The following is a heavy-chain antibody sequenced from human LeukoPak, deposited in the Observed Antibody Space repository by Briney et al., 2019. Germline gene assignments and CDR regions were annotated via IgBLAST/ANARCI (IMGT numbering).Heavy chain of an antibody. J-gene: IGHJ4*02. V-gene: IGHV3-15*01. D-gene: IGHD1-26*01. CDR2: IKSKTDGGTA. Sequence: PGGSLRLSCAASGFTFSNAWMGWVRQAPGKGLEWVGRIKSKTDGGTADYAAPVKGRFTISRDDSKNTLYLQMNSLKTEDTGFYYCTTAIKWDQPPFDYWGQGTLVTVSS. CDR3: TTAIKWDQPPFDY. CDR1: GFTFSNAW.